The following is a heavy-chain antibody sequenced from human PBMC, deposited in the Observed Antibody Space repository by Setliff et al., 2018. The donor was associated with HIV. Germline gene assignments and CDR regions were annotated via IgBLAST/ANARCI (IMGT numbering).Heavy chain of an antibody. D-gene: IGHD3-10*01. CDR1: GDTFNSHA. CDR2: IIPIFGTP. V-gene: IGHV1-69*13. CDR3: ARGGPLITMVRGVLRWFDP. J-gene: IGHJ5*02. Sequence: ASVKVSCKASGDTFNSHAISWVRQAPGQGLEWMGGIIPIFGTPNYAQKFKGRLTITADESTSTVYMELSSLRSEDTAVYYCARGGPLITMVRGVLRWFDPWGQGTLVTVSS.